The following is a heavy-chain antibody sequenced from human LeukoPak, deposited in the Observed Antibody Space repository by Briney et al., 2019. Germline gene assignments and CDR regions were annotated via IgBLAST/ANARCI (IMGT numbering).Heavy chain of an antibody. J-gene: IGHJ3*02. D-gene: IGHD4-4*01. Sequence: ASVKVSCKASGYTFTSYGISWVRQAPGQGLEWMGWISAYNGNTNYAQKLQGRVTMTTDTSTSTAYMELRSLRSDDTAVYYCARDILEMATVSAAFDIWGQGTMVTVSS. CDR3: ARDILEMATVSAAFDI. CDR2: ISAYNGNT. CDR1: GYTFTSYG. V-gene: IGHV1-18*01.